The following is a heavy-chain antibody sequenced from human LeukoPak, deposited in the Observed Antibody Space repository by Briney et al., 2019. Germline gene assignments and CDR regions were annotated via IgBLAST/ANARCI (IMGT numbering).Heavy chain of an antibody. J-gene: IGHJ4*02. CDR1: GYTFTSYG. CDR2: INPKSGDT. Sequence: ASVKVSCKASGYTFTSYGISWVRQAPGQGLEWMGWINPKSGDTKYAQKFQARVIMTRDTSISTVYLELTSLRSDDTALFYCARGGPSRGTGFYYFDYWGQGTLITVSS. D-gene: IGHD6-19*01. CDR3: ARGGPSRGTGFYYFDY. V-gene: IGHV1-2*02.